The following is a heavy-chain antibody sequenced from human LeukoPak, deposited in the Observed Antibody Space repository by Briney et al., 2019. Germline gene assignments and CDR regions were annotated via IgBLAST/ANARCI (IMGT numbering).Heavy chain of an antibody. Sequence: GGSLRLSCAASGFTVSSNYMSWVRQAPGKGLEWVSAISGSGGSTFYADSVKGRFTISRDNSKNTLYLQMNSLRAEDTAVYYCAKGSRPGYSYGPGEYYYYMDVWGKGTTVTVSS. J-gene: IGHJ6*03. D-gene: IGHD5-18*01. V-gene: IGHV3-23*01. CDR1: GFTVSSNY. CDR2: ISGSGGST. CDR3: AKGSRPGYSYGPGEYYYYMDV.